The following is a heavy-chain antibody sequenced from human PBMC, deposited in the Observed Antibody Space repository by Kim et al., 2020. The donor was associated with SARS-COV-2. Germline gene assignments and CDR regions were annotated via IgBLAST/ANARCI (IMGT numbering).Heavy chain of an antibody. CDR3: AKDKVYSSGWFDS. Sequence: GGSLRLSCAASGFTFSDYDMSWVRQAPGKGLEWVSSISGSAASTYYADSMKGRFIISRDNSKNTLYLQITGLRADDTALYSCAKDKVYSSGWFDSWGQG. CDR2: ISGSAAST. J-gene: IGHJ5*02. V-gene: IGHV3-23*01. D-gene: IGHD6-19*01. CDR1: GFTFSDYD.